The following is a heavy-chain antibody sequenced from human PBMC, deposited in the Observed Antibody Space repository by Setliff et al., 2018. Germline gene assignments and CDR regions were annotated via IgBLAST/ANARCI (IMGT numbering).Heavy chain of an antibody. CDR2: IYYSGST. CDR3: ARQEDDSSGYYSTD. V-gene: IGHV4-39*01. CDR1: GGSISGSYYY. J-gene: IGHJ4*02. Sequence: SETLSLTCAVSGGSISGSYYYWGWIRQPPGKGLEWIGSIYYSGSTYYNPSLKSRVTISVDTSKNQFSLKLSSVTVADTAVYYCARQEDDSSGYYSTDWGQGTLVTVSS. D-gene: IGHD3-22*01.